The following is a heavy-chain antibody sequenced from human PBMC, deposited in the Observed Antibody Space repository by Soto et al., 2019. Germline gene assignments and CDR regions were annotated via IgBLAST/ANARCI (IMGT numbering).Heavy chain of an antibody. J-gene: IGHJ4*02. D-gene: IGHD2-2*01. CDR3: ARQGSNRMSLVPATSDY. Sequence: GESLKISCKGSGYIFTNYWIAWVRQMPGKGLEWMGNIHPGDSDTRYTSSFHGQVTISVDKSTNTAYLQWSSLEASDTAIYYCARQGSNRMSLVPATSDYWGQGTLVTVSS. CDR1: GYIFTNYW. V-gene: IGHV5-51*01. CDR2: IHPGDSDT.